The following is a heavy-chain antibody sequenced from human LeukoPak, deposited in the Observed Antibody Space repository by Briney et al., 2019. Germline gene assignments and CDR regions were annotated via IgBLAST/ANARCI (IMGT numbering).Heavy chain of an antibody. J-gene: IGHJ4*02. CDR2: ISSSSTI. D-gene: IGHD1-26*01. Sequence: PGGSLRLSCAASGFTFSSYSMNWVRQAPGKGLEWVSYISSSSTIYYADSVKGRFTISRDNAKNSLYLQMNSLRDEDTAVYYCARDLRLGSGSYWGQGTLVTVSS. CDR3: ARDLRLGSGSY. CDR1: GFTFSSYS. V-gene: IGHV3-48*02.